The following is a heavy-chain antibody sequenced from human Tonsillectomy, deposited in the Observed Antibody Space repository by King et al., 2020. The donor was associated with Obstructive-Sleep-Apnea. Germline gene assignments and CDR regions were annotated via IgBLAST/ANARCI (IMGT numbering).Heavy chain of an antibody. CDR2: ITHSGST. D-gene: IGHD2-2*01. Sequence: VQLQQWGAGLLKPSETLSLTCAVYGGSFSGYYWSWIRQPPGKGLEWIGEITHSGSTNYNPSLKSRVTISVDTSKNQFSLKLSSVTAADTAVYYCAAGGVPAAARSYWFDPWGQGTLVTVSS. CDR3: AAGGVPAAARSYWFDP. CDR1: GGSFSGYY. J-gene: IGHJ5*02. V-gene: IGHV4-34*01.